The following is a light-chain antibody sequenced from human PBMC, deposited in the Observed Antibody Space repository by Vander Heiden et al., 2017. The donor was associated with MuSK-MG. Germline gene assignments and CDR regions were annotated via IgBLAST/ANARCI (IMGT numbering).Light chain of an antibody. CDR3: QQLGTSPNRYT. Sequence: EIVLTQSPGTLSLSPGERATLSCRASQSVASSYLAWYQQKPGQAPRLLIYGASSRATGIPDRFSGSGSGTDFTLTISRLEPEDFAVYYCQQLGTSPNRYTFGQGTKLEIK. CDR2: GAS. CDR1: QSVASSY. J-gene: IGKJ2*01. V-gene: IGKV3-20*01.